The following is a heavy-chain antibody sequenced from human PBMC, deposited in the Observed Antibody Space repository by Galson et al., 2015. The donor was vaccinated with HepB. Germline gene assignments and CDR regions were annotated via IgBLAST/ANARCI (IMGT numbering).Heavy chain of an antibody. J-gene: IGHJ6*02. CDR3: AKTVTTFHHYYYGMDV. V-gene: IGHV1-69*13. CDR1: GGTFSSYT. Sequence: SVKVSCKASGGTFSSYTISWVRQAPGQGLEWMGGIIPIFGIANYAQKFQGRVTITADESTSTAYMELSSLRSEDTAVYYCAKTVTTFHHYYYGMDVWGQGTTVTVSS. D-gene: IGHD4-17*01. CDR2: IIPIFGIA.